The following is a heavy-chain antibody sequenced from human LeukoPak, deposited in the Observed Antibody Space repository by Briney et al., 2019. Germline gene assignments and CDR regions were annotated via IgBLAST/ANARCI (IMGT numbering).Heavy chain of an antibody. Sequence: PSETLSLTCAVSGYSISSGCYWGWIRQPPGKGLEGIGSIFHSGSTYYNPSLKSRVSISVDTSKNQVSLRLSSVTAADTAVYYCARHLGTLYTAFDYWGQGTLVTVSS. CDR1: GYSISSGCY. CDR3: ARHLGTLYTAFDY. CDR2: IFHSGST. D-gene: IGHD1-1*01. V-gene: IGHV4-38-2*01. J-gene: IGHJ4*02.